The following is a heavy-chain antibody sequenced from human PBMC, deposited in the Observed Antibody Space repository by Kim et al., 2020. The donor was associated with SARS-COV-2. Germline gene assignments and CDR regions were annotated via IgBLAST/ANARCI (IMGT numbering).Heavy chain of an antibody. D-gene: IGHD1-1*01. CDR1: GGSISSYY. J-gene: IGHJ6*02. V-gene: IGHV4-59*13. CDR2: IYYSGST. CDR3: ARDYGRNDEFYYYYYGMDV. Sequence: SETLSLTCTVSGGSISSYYWSWIRQPPGKGLEWIGYIYYSGSTNYNPSLKSRVTISVDTSKNQFSLKLSSVTAADTAVYYCARDYGRNDEFYYYYYGMDVWGQGTTVTVSS.